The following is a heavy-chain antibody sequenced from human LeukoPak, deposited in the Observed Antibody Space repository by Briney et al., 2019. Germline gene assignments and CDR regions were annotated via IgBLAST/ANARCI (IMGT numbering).Heavy chain of an antibody. CDR1: GFTFSSYG. CDR3: ARDRGGGWYNPNPDY. CDR2: IWYDGSNK. Sequence: GGSLRLSCAAPGFTFSSYGMHWVRQAPGKGLEWVAVIWYDGSNKYYADSVKGRFTISRDSSKNTLYLQMNSLRAEDTAVYYCARDRGGGWYNPNPDYWGQGTLVTVSS. J-gene: IGHJ4*02. V-gene: IGHV3-33*01. D-gene: IGHD6-19*01.